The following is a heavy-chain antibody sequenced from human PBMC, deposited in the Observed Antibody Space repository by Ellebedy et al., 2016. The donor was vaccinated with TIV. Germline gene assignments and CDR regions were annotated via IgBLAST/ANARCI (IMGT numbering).Heavy chain of an antibody. CDR2: IDPSDSYT. CDR3: ARNGLDYPLYYYYGMDV. D-gene: IGHD2-8*01. CDR1: GYSFTSYW. J-gene: IGHJ6*02. Sequence: KVSXXGSGYSFTSYWISWVRQMPGKGLEWMGSIDPSDSYTNYSPSFQGHVTISADKSISTAYLQWSSLKASDTAMYYCARNGLDYPLYYYYGMDVWGQGTTVTVSS. V-gene: IGHV5-10-1*01.